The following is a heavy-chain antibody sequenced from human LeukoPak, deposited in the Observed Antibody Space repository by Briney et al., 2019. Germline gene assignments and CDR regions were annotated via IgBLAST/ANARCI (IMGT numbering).Heavy chain of an antibody. D-gene: IGHD2-2*01. V-gene: IGHV1-69*05. J-gene: IGHJ6*03. CDR3: ARGVVPAKDYYYMDV. CDR2: IIPIFGTA. CDR1: GGTFSSYA. Sequence: GASVKVSCKASGGTFSSYAISWVRQAPGQGLEWMGGIIPIFGTANYAQKFQGRVTITTDESTSTAYMELSSLRSEDTAVYYCARGVVPAKDYYYMDVWGKGTTVTVSS.